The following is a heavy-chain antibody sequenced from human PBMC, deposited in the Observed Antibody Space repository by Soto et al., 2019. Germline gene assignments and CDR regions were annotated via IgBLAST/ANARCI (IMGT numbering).Heavy chain of an antibody. J-gene: IGHJ2*01. V-gene: IGHV3-30-3*01. CDR3: ARPLWRDDYNWGYFDL. CDR1: GFTFSSYA. Sequence: QVQLVESGGGVVQPGRSLRLSCAASGFTFSSYAMHWVRQAPGKGLEWVAVISYDGSNKYYADSVKGRFTISRDNSKNTLYLQMNSLRLKDTAVYYCARPLWRDDYNWGYFDLWGRGTLVTVSS. CDR2: ISYDGSNK. D-gene: IGHD4-4*01.